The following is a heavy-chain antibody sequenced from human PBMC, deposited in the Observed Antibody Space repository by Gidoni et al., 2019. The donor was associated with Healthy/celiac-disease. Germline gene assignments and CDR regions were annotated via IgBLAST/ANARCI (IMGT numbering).Heavy chain of an antibody. CDR1: GYPFTSYY. CDR3: ARDRDYDFWSGNPSFDY. V-gene: IGHV1-46*01. Sequence: QVQLVQSGAEVKKPGASVKVSCKASGYPFTSYYMHWVRQAPGQGREWMGIINPSGGSTSYAQKFQGRVTMTRDTSTSTVYMELSSLRSEDTAVYYCARDRDYDFWSGNPSFDYWGQGTLVTVSS. J-gene: IGHJ4*02. D-gene: IGHD3-3*01. CDR2: INPSGGST.